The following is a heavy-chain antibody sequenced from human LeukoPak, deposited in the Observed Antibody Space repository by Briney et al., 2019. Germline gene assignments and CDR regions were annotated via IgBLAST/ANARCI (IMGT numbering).Heavy chain of an antibody. CDR3: ARDRSSSSDFDY. V-gene: IGHV3-30-3*01. D-gene: IGHD6-6*01. CDR1: GFTFSSYA. Sequence: GGSLRLSCATSGFTFSSYAMHWVRQAPGKGLEWVAVISYDGSNKYYADSVKGRFTISRDNSKNTLYLQMNSLRAEDTAVYYCARDRSSSSDFDYWGQGTLVTVSS. CDR2: ISYDGSNK. J-gene: IGHJ4*02.